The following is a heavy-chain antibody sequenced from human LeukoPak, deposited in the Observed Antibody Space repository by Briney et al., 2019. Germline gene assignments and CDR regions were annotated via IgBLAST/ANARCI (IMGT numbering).Heavy chain of an antibody. D-gene: IGHD3-22*01. CDR2: INPNSGGT. V-gene: IGHV1-2*02. CDR3: ASPDSSGYYYDY. CDR1: GYTFTGYY. J-gene: IGHJ4*02. Sequence: ASVKVSCKASGYTFTGYYMHWVRQAPGQGLEWMRWINPNSGGTNYAQKFQGRVTMTRDTSISTAYMELSRLRSDDTAVYYCASPDSSGYYYDYWGQGTLVTVSS.